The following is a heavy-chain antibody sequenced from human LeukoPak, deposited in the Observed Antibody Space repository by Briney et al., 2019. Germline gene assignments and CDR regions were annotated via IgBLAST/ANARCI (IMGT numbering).Heavy chain of an antibody. J-gene: IGHJ6*04. Sequence: GRSLRLSCAASGFNFSRYGMHRVRQAPGKGLEGVAVSWYDESNKYDAASEKARFTIARDNSKNTLYLQMISLRAEDTAVYYCARDNDEAYYYYYGIDVWGKGTTVTVSS. CDR2: SWYDESNK. V-gene: IGHV3-33*01. CDR1: GFNFSRYG. CDR3: ARDNDEAYYYYYGIDV. D-gene: IGHD2-8*01.